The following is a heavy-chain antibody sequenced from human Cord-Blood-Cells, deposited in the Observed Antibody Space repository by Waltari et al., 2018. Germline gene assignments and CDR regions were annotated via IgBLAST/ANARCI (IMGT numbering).Heavy chain of an antibody. Sequence: EVQLLESGGGLVQPGGSLRLSCAASGFTFSSYAMSWVRQDPGKGLEWVSAISGSGGSTYYAESGKCRFTISRDNSKNTLYLQMNSLIADDTAVYYCAKDGLRFLEWFPTYYYYYMDVWGKGTTVTVSS. CDR1: GFTFSSYA. J-gene: IGHJ6*03. CDR2: ISGSGGST. V-gene: IGHV3-23*01. D-gene: IGHD3-3*01. CDR3: AKDGLRFLEWFPTYYYYYMDV.